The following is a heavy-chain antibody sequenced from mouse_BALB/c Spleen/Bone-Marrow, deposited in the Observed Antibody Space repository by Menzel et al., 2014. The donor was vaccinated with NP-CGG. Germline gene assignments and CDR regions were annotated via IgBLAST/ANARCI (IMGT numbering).Heavy chain of an antibody. Sequence: VMLVESGPGLVAPSQSLSITCTVSGFSLTSYGVHWVRQPPGKGLEWLGVIWAGGRTNYNSGIMSRLSISKDNSKSQVFLKMNRLQTDDTAMYYCARDGEDYWSQGTTLTISS. J-gene: IGHJ2*01. CDR1: GFSLTSYG. CDR2: IWAGGRT. CDR3: ARDGEDY. V-gene: IGHV2-9*02.